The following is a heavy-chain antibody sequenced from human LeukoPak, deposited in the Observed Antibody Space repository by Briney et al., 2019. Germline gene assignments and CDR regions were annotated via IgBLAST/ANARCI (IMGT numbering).Heavy chain of an antibody. V-gene: IGHV1-8*01. CDR1: GYTFTSYD. CDR2: MNPNSGNT. J-gene: IGHJ4*02. CDR3: ARAYYYGSGSYQSVD. Sequence: ASVKVSCKASGYTFTSYDINWVRQATGQGLEWMGWMNPNSGNTGYAQKFQGRGTMTRNTSISTAYMELNSLRSEDTAVYYCARAYYYGSGSYQSVDWGQGTLVTVSA. D-gene: IGHD3-10*01.